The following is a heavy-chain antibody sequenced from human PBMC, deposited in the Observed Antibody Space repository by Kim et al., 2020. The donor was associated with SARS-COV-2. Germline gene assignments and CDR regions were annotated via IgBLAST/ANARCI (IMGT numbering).Heavy chain of an antibody. D-gene: IGHD5-18*01. J-gene: IGHJ4*02. CDR3: AKDTAMAWSSGERLDY. V-gene: IGHV3-23*01. Sequence: VKGRFTISRDNSKNTLYRQMNSLRAEDTAVYYCAKDTAMAWSSGERLDYWGQGTLVTVSS.